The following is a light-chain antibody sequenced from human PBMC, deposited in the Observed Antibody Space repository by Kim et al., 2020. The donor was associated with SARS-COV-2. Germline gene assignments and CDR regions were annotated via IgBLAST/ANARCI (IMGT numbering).Light chain of an antibody. V-gene: IGKV1-17*01. CDR2: GAS. Sequence: ASGGDRVPLTCRASQDIRNDLGWYQQNPGRAPKRLIYGASSLQSGVPSRFSGSGSGTEFTLTISSVQPEDFATYFCLQHSTYPITFGQGTRLEIK. J-gene: IGKJ5*01. CDR3: LQHSTYPIT. CDR1: QDIRND.